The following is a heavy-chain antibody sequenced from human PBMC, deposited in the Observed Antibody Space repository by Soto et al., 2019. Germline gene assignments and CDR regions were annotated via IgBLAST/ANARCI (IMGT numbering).Heavy chain of an antibody. J-gene: IGHJ4*02. D-gene: IGHD3-3*01. CDR1: GFTFRSYW. Sequence: GGSLRLSCAASGFTFRSYWMSWVRQAPGKGLEWVANINQDGSEKYYVDSLKGRFTISRDDAKNSLYLQMNSLRVEDTAIYYCARPKRGYDFWSSYYDYWGQGTLVTVSS. CDR2: INQDGSEK. CDR3: ARPKRGYDFWSSYYDY. V-gene: IGHV3-7*01.